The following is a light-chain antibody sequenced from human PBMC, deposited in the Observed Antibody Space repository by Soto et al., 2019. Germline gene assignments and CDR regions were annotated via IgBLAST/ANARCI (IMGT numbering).Light chain of an antibody. Sequence: IVLTQSPGTLSLSPGERATLSCRASQNIHNHMSWFLQKPGQTPRLLIYDAIIRAPDVPARFSGSGSGTDFTLIISSLQPEDVATYYCQKCKVAPFTFGGGTKVEIK. CDR1: QNIHNH. CDR2: DAI. CDR3: QKCKVAPFT. J-gene: IGKJ4*01. V-gene: IGKV3-11*01.